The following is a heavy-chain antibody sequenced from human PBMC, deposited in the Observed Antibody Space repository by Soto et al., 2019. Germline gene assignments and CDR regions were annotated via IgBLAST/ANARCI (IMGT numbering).Heavy chain of an antibody. D-gene: IGHD3-9*01. V-gene: IGHV4-34*01. CDR3: ASLYDVLSGYDRGRRTHSFDP. CDR1: GGSFSGYY. J-gene: IGHJ5*02. Sequence: QVQLQQWGAGLLKPSETLSLTCAVYGGSFSGYYWSWIRQPPGKGLAWIGEINHSGSTNYNPSPNSRFTLPVDTFKNRLSLKLSSVPAADTAVYYCASLYDVLSGYDRGRRTHSFDPWGQGTLVTVS. CDR2: INHSGST.